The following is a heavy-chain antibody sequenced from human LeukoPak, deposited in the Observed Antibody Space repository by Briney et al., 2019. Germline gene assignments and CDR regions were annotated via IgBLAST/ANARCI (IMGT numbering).Heavy chain of an antibody. J-gene: IGHJ6*03. CDR1: GGTFSSYA. V-gene: IGHV1-69*13. Sequence: ASVKVSCKASGGTFSSYAISWVRQAPGQGLEWMGGIIPIFGTANYAQKFQGRVTITADEPTSTAYMELSSLRSEDTAVYYCAAVTTNYYYYYYMDVWGKGTTVTVSS. CDR3: AAVTTNYYYYYYMDV. CDR2: IIPIFGTA. D-gene: IGHD4-11*01.